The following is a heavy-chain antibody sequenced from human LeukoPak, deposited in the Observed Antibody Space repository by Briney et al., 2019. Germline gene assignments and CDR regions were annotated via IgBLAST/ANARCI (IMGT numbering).Heavy chain of an antibody. CDR2: INHSGST. Sequence: SETLSLTCAVYGGSFSGYYWSWIRQPPGKGLEWIGEINHSGSTNYNPSLKSRVTISVDTSENQFSLKLSSVTAADTAVYYCARVVGATRDSWIDYWGQGTLVTVSS. V-gene: IGHV4-34*01. CDR1: GGSFSGYY. J-gene: IGHJ4*02. CDR3: ARVVGATRDSWIDY. D-gene: IGHD1-26*01.